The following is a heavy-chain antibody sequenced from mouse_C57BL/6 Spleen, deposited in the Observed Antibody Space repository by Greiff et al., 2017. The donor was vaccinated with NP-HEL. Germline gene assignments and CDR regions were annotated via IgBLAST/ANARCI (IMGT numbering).Heavy chain of an antibody. D-gene: IGHD1-1*01. Sequence: EVNVVESGGGLVKPGGSLKLSCAASGFTFSSYAMSWVRQTPEKRLEWVATISDGGSYTYYPDNVKGRFTISRDNAKNNLYLQMSHLKSEDTAMYYCAREGITSDLFDYWGQGTTLTVSS. CDR2: ISDGGSYT. CDR3: AREGITSDLFDY. V-gene: IGHV5-4*01. J-gene: IGHJ2*01. CDR1: GFTFSSYA.